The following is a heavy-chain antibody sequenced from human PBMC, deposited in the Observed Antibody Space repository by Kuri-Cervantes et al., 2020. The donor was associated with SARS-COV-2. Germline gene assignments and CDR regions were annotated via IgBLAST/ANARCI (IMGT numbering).Heavy chain of an antibody. D-gene: IGHD3-16*02. J-gene: IGHJ6*03. CDR3: ARDSIGDYDYVWGSYRPTYYMDV. Sequence: SETLSLTCTVSGGSISSYYWSWIRQPAGKGLEWIGRIYTSGSTNYNPSLKSRVTMSVDTSKNQFSLKLSSVTAADTAVYYCARDSIGDYDYVWGSYRPTYYMDVWGKGTTVTVSS. CDR1: GGSISSYY. CDR2: IYTSGST. V-gene: IGHV4-4*07.